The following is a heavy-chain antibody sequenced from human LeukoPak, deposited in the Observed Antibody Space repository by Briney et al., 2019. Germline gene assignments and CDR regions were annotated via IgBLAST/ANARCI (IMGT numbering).Heavy chain of an antibody. J-gene: IGHJ4*02. CDR3: ARYRQKTIDY. CDR2: ISGSGGST. V-gene: IGHV3-23*01. Sequence: GGSLRLSCAASGFTFSSYAMSWVRQAPGKGLEWVSAISGSGGSTHYADSVKGRFTISRDNAKNSLYLQMNSLRAEDTAVYYCARYRQKTIDYWGQGTLVTVSS. CDR1: GFTFSSYA. D-gene: IGHD1/OR15-1a*01.